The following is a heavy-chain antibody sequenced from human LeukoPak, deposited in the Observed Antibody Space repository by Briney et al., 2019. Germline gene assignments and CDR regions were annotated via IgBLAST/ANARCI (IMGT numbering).Heavy chain of an antibody. CDR1: GYTFTSYG. V-gene: IGHV1-18*01. D-gene: IGHD2-2*01. Sequence: ASVKVSCKASGYTFTSYGISWVRQAPGQGLEWMGWISAYNGDTNYAQKLQGRVTMTTDTFTSTAYMELRSLRSVDTAVYYGAKIGYCSCTSCYHLDYWGQGTLVTVSS. CDR3: AKIGYCSCTSCYHLDY. CDR2: ISAYNGDT. J-gene: IGHJ4*02.